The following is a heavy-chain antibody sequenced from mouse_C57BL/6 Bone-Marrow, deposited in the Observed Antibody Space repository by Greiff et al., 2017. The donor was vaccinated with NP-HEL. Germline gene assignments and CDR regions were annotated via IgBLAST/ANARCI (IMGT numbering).Heavy chain of an antibody. CDR2: ISSGGSYT. V-gene: IGHV5-6*01. CDR1: GFTFSSYG. J-gene: IGHJ1*03. Sequence: EVQLVESGGDLVKPGGSLKLSCAASGFTFSSYGMSWVRQTPDKRLEWVATISSGGSYTYYPDSVKGRFTISRDNAKNTLYLQMSSLKSEDTAMYYCARQCITTVVGWYFDVWGTGTTVTVSS. D-gene: IGHD1-1*01. CDR3: ARQCITTVVGWYFDV.